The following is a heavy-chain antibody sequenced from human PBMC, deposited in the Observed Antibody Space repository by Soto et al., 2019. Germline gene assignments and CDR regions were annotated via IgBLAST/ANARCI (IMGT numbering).Heavy chain of an antibody. CDR2: IKSKTDGGTT. Sequence: EVQLVESGGGLVKPGGSLRLSCAASGFTFSNAWMSWVRQAPGKGLEWVGRIKSKTDGGTTDYAAPVKGRFTIARDESKNSLYLQMNSLNTVDTAVYYCTTPEYCSGGSCYSGVISWGQGTLVTVSS. CDR3: TTPEYCSGGSCYSGVIS. J-gene: IGHJ4*02. V-gene: IGHV3-15*01. D-gene: IGHD2-15*01. CDR1: GFTFSNAW.